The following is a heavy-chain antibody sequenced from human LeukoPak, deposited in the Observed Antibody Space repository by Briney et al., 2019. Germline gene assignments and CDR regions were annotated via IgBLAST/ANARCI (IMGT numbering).Heavy chain of an antibody. CDR1: GGAFSSYA. V-gene: IGHV1-69*05. J-gene: IGHJ5*02. CDR3: ARVDCSSTSCYGGGWFDP. D-gene: IGHD2-2*01. Sequence: SVKVSCKASGGAFSSYAISWVRQAPGQGLEWMGRIIPIFDTANYAQKFQARVTITTDESTTTAYMELSRLRSEDTAVYYCARVDCSSTSCYGGGWFDPWGQGTLVTVSS. CDR2: IIPIFDTA.